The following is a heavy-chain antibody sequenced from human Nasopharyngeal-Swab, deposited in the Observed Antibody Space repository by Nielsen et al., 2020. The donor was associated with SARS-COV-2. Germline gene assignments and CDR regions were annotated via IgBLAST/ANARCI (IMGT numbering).Heavy chain of an antibody. Sequence: SETLSLTCAVYGESFSGHYWTWIRQPPGKGLEWIGEISHSGSTTYNSSLKSRLAMSVDTSKNQFSLKLSSVTAADTAVYYCASSGYSYGTGPYDYWGQGTLVTVSS. CDR3: ASSGYSYGTGPYDY. J-gene: IGHJ4*02. CDR2: ISHSGST. CDR1: GESFSGHY. V-gene: IGHV4-34*01. D-gene: IGHD5-18*01.